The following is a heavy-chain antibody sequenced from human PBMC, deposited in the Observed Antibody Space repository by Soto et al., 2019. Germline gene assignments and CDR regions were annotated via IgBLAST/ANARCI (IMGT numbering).Heavy chain of an antibody. CDR1: GFTFSAYD. V-gene: IGHV3-13*01. CDR2: IGTQHDT. Sequence: EVQLVESGGGLVQPGGSLRLSCAASGFTFSAYDMHWVRQATGKGLEWVSAIGTQHDTYYPDSVKGRFTISRENAKNSFYFQMNSLRAGDTAVYYWARQASYWHGGGGWFDPWGQGTLVTVSS. D-gene: IGHD2-8*02. J-gene: IGHJ5*02. CDR3: ARQASYWHGGGGWFDP.